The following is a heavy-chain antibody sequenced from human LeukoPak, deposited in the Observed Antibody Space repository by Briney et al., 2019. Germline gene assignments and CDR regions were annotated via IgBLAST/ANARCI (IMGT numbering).Heavy chain of an antibody. CDR1: GFTFRSYA. D-gene: IGHD4-17*01. Sequence: GGSLRLSCAAPGFTFRSYAMSWVRQAPGKGLEWVSTISNSGGISYDADSVKGRFTISRDNYKNTLYLQMNSLRADDTAVYYCAKDHLTTVFYNWFDSWGQGTLVTVSS. CDR2: ISNSGGIS. V-gene: IGHV3-23*01. CDR3: AKDHLTTVFYNWFDS. J-gene: IGHJ5*01.